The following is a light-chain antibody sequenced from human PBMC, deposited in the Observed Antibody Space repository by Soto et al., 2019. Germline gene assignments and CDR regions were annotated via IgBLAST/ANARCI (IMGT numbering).Light chain of an antibody. CDR3: HQRKSWPRT. CDR1: QSVNLN. J-gene: IGKJ1*01. V-gene: IGKV3-11*01. CDR2: DTS. Sequence: LSVSPGEGATLSCTASQSVNLNLAWYQQKPGQPPRLLLYDTSNRATGIPARFSGSGSGTDFTLTISSLEPEDFAVYYCHQRKSWPRTFGQGTKVDIK.